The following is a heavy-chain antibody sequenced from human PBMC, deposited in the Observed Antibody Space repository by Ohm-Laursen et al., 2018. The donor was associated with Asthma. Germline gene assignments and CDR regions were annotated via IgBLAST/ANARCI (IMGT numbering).Heavy chain of an antibody. CDR3: AREVAARPGLYYYGMDV. J-gene: IGHJ6*02. CDR1: GYTFTSYG. CDR2: INPSGGST. V-gene: IGHV1-46*01. D-gene: IGHD6-6*01. Sequence: GASVKVSCKASGYTFTSYGISWVRQAPGQGLEWMGIINPSGGSTSYAQKFQGRVTMTRDTSTSTVYMELSSLRSEDTAVYYCAREVAARPGLYYYGMDVWGQGTTVTVSS.